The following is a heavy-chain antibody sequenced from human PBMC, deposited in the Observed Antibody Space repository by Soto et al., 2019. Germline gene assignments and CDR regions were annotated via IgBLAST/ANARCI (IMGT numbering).Heavy chain of an antibody. V-gene: IGHV3-74*01. D-gene: IGHD2-15*01. CDR3: VRTSLVVAAATREDY. J-gene: IGHJ4*02. CDR1: GFTFSSYW. Sequence: EVPLVESGGGLVQPGGSLRLSCAASGFTFSSYWMHWVRQAPGKGLVWVSRINSDGSSTSYADSVKGRFTISRDNAKNRLYLQMNSLRAEDTAVYYCVRTSLVVAAATREDYWGQGTLVTVSS. CDR2: INSDGSST.